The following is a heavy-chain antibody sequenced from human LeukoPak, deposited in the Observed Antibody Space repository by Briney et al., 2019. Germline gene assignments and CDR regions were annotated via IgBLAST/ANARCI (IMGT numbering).Heavy chain of an antibody. V-gene: IGHV1-2*02. J-gene: IGHJ5*02. CDR1: GYTFTSYG. Sequence: ASVKVSCKASGYTFTSYGISWVRQAPGQGLEWMGWINPNSGGTNYAQKFQGRVTMTRDTSISTAYMELSRLRSDDTAVYYCASPLSSWFDPWGQGTLVTVSS. CDR2: INPNSGGT. CDR3: ASPLSSWFDP. D-gene: IGHD2-2*01.